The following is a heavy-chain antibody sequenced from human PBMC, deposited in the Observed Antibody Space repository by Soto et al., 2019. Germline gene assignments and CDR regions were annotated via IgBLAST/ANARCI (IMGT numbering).Heavy chain of an antibody. Sequence: QVQLVQSGAEVKKPGASVKVSCKASGYTFTGYYMYWVRQAPGQGLEWMGWINPNSGGTNYSQKFQGRVTMTRDTPISTAYMELSRLKSDDTAVYYCARDLAVLIPAAPPGIDYWGQGTLVTVSS. J-gene: IGHJ4*02. CDR2: INPNSGGT. CDR1: GYTFTGYY. V-gene: IGHV1-2*02. CDR3: ARDLAVLIPAAPPGIDY. D-gene: IGHD2-2*01.